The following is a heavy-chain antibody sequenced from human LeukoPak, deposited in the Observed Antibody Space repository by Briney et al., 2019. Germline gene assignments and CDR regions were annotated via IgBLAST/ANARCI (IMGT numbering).Heavy chain of an antibody. Sequence: GGSLRLSCAASGFTFSSYVMHWVRQAPGKGLEWVAIISYDGSNEYYADSVKGRFTISGDNSKNTLYLQMNSLRAADTAVYFCARDKGGMVPFDYWGQRTLVTVSS. V-gene: IGHV3-30*04. CDR2: ISYDGSNE. J-gene: IGHJ4*02. CDR3: ARDKGGMVPFDY. D-gene: IGHD3-10*01. CDR1: GFTFSSYV.